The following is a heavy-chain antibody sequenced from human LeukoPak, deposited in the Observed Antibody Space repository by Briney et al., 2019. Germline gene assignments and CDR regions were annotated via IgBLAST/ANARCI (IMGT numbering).Heavy chain of an antibody. D-gene: IGHD4-17*01. J-gene: IGHJ4*02. CDR1: GFTFSSYA. CDR2: ISGSGGST. CDR3: ARGVYGDYFFGY. Sequence: GGSLRLSCAASGFTFSSYAMSWVRQAPGKGLEWVSAISGSGGSTYYADSVKGRFTISRDNSKNTLYLQMNSLRADDLAVYYCARGVYGDYFFGYWGQGTLVTVSS. V-gene: IGHV3-23*01.